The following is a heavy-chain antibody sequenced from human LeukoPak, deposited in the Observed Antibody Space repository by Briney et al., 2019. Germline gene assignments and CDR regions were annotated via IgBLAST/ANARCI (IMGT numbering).Heavy chain of an antibody. D-gene: IGHD2-2*02. V-gene: IGHV4-39*01. J-gene: IGHJ4*02. CDR3: ARLIVVPAAISDPFDY. CDR1: GGSISSSSYY. CDR2: FYYSGST. Sequence: PSETLSLTCTVSGGSISSSSYYWGWIRQPPGKGLEWIGSFYYSGSTYYNPSLKSRVTISVDTSKNQFSLKLSSVTAADTAVYYCARLIVVPAAISDPFDYWGQGTLVTVSS.